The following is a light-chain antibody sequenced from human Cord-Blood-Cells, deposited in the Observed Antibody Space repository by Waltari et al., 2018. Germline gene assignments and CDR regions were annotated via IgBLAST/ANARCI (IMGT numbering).Light chain of an antibody. J-gene: IGKJ1*01. CDR1: QSLLHSNGYNY. Sequence: DIVMTQSPLSLPVTPGEPASISCMSSQSLLHSNGYNYLDWYLQKPGQSPQLLIYLGSNRASGVPDRFSGSGSGTDFTLKISRVEAEDVGVYYCMQGTHWPPTFGQGTKVEIK. CDR3: MQGTHWPPT. V-gene: IGKV2-28*01. CDR2: LGS.